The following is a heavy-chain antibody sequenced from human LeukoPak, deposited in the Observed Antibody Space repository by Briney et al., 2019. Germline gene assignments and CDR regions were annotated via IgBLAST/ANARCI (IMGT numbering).Heavy chain of an antibody. CDR1: GLGLSDAY. D-gene: IGHD4-11*01. J-gene: IGHJ4*02. CDR2: IISKSDGGTT. V-gene: IGHV3-15*01. CDR3: LAQYYFDY. Sequence: GGSLRPSFAASGLGLSDAYMSWVGQTPGKRLEWIGRIISKSDGGTTDYAAPVQGRFIISRDDSKGTLYLQLNSLRTDDTAVYYCLAQYYFDYWGRGTLVTVSS.